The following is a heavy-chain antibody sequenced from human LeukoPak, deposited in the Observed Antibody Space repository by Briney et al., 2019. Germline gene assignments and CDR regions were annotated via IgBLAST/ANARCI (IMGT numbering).Heavy chain of an antibody. Sequence: GASVKVSCKASGYTFSDYYLHWVRQAPGQGLEWMGIIITSGGSTSYAQKFQGRVTMTRDMSTSTVYMELSSLRSEDTAVYYCARDRRGWTTENFDYWGQGTLVTVSS. V-gene: IGHV1-46*01. J-gene: IGHJ4*02. D-gene: IGHD3/OR15-3a*01. CDR1: GYTFSDYY. CDR3: ARDRRGWTTENFDY. CDR2: IITSGGST.